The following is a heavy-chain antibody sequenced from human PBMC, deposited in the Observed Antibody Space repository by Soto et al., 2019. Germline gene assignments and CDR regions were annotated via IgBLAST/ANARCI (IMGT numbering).Heavy chain of an antibody. D-gene: IGHD4-17*01. CDR2: ISGSGGST. Sequence: GGSLRLSCAASGFTFSNYAMSWVRQAPGKGLEWVSTISGSGGSTYYADSVKVRFTISRDNSKNTLYLQMNSLRVEDTAVYYCAKDSGVTTRSFNFDYWGQGTLVTVSS. CDR3: AKDSGVTTRSFNFDY. J-gene: IGHJ4*02. V-gene: IGHV3-23*01. CDR1: GFTFSNYA.